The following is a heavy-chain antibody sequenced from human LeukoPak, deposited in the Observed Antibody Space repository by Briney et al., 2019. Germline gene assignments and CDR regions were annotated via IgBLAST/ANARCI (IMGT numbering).Heavy chain of an antibody. CDR1: GFIFTNFA. J-gene: IGHJ4*02. CDR2: ISNDERNK. D-gene: IGHD1-7*01. Sequence: GGSLRLSCAASGFIFTNFAMHWVRQAPGKGLEWVAVISNDERNKYYADSVKGRFTISRDNSKNTLYLQMDSLRVEDSAVYYCAKVGTTVDYFDFWGQGTLVTVSS. CDR3: AKVGTTVDYFDF. V-gene: IGHV3-30*04.